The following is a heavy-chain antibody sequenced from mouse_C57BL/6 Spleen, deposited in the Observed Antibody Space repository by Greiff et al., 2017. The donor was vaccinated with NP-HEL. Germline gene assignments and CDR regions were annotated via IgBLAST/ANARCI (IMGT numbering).Heavy chain of an antibody. V-gene: IGHV5-9-1*02. Sequence: EVQLVESGEGLVKPGGSLKLSCAASGFTFSSYAMSWVRQTPEKRLEWVAYISSGGDYIYYADTVKGRFTISRDNDRNTLYLQMSSLKSEDTAMYYCTRDRGSRGYFDVWGTGTTVTVSS. D-gene: IGHD1-1*01. CDR2: ISSGGDYI. CDR3: TRDRGSRGYFDV. J-gene: IGHJ1*03. CDR1: GFTFSSYA.